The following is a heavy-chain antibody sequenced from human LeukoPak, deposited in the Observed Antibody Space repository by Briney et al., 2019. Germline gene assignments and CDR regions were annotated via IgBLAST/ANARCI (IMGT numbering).Heavy chain of an antibody. CDR3: ARQLESSSSWYADYYYYMDV. J-gene: IGHJ6*03. CDR2: IYYSGST. D-gene: IGHD6-13*01. V-gene: IGHV4-39*01. Sequence: PSETLSLTCTVSGGSISSSSYYWGWIRQPPGKGLEWIGSIYYSGSTYYNPSLKSRVTISVDTSKNQFSLKLSSVTAADTAVYCFARQLESSSSWYADYYYYMDVWGKGTTVTVSS. CDR1: GGSISSSSYY.